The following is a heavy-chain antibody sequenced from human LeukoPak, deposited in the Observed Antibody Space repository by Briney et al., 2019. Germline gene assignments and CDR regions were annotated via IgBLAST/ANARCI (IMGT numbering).Heavy chain of an antibody. Sequence: PGGSLRLSCTASGFTFGDYAMSWIRQAPGKGLEWVSAISGSGSSTYYADSVKGRFTISRDNSKNTLYLQMNSLRAEDTAVYYCARSAVVIMDFDYWGQGTLVTVSS. J-gene: IGHJ4*02. CDR3: ARSAVVIMDFDY. CDR2: ISGSGSST. D-gene: IGHD2-2*01. CDR1: GFTFGDYA. V-gene: IGHV3-23*01.